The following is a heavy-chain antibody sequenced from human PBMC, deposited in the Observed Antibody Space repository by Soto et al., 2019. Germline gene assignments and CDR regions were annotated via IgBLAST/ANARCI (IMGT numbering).Heavy chain of an antibody. J-gene: IGHJ3*02. D-gene: IGHD1-26*01. CDR3: ARQGGGSYYDAFDI. V-gene: IGHV4-39*01. CDR2: IYYSGST. CDR1: GGSISSSSYY. Sequence: QLQLQESGPGLVKPSETLSLTCTVSGGSISSSSYYWGWIRQPPGKGLEWIGSIYYSGSTYYNPSLKSRVTISVDTSKNQFSLKLSSVTAADTAVYYCARQGGGSYYDAFDIWGQGTMVTVSS.